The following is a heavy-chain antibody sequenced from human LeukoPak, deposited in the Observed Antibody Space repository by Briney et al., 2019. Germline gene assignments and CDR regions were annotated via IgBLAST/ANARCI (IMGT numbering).Heavy chain of an antibody. V-gene: IGHV4-39*01. Sequence: SETLSLTCTVSGGSISSSSYYWGWIRQPPGKGLEWIGSIYYSGSTYYNPSLKSRVTISVDTSKNQFSLKLSSVTAADTAVYYCASIVVVPAAILGVVDYWGQGTLVTVSS. CDR3: ASIVVVPAAILGVVDY. CDR2: IYYSGST. CDR1: GGSISSSSYY. J-gene: IGHJ4*02. D-gene: IGHD2-2*01.